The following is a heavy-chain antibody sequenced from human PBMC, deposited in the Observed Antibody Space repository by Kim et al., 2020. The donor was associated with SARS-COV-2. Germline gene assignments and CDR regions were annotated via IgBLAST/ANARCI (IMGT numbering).Heavy chain of an antibody. Sequence: KGRFTISRDNSKNTLYLQMNSLRAEDTDVYYCAKDLNYDFWSGYFRLDPWGQGTLVTVSS. V-gene: IGHV3-30*02. D-gene: IGHD3-3*01. CDR3: AKDLNYDFWSGYFRLDP. J-gene: IGHJ5*02.